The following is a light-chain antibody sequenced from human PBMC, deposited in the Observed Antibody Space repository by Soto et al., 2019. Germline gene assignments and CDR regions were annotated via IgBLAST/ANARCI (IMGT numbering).Light chain of an antibody. CDR3: QQSSNWPFT. CDR1: QSVSSY. CDR2: DAS. Sequence: EIVLTQSPATLSLSPGERATLSCRASQSVSSYLAWYQQKPGQAPRLLIYDASNRATGIPARFSGSGSGTDFTLTISSLEPEDFAVYYCQQSSNWPFTFGHGTKVDIK. J-gene: IGKJ3*01. V-gene: IGKV3-11*01.